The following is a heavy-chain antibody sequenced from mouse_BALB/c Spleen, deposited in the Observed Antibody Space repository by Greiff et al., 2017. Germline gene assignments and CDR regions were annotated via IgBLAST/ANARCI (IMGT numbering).Heavy chain of an antibody. D-gene: IGHD2-4*01. CDR3: AKKDDYDVGDYLDY. CDR2: INPSTGYT. J-gene: IGHJ2*01. CDR1: GYTFTSYW. Sequence: QVQLLQSGADLAKPGASVKMSCTASGYTFTSYWMHWVNQRPGPGLEWIGYINPSTGYTEYNQKFKDKATLTADKSSSTAYMQLSSLTSEDSAVYDGAKKDDYDVGDYLDYWGQGTTRTVAS. V-gene: IGHV1-7*01.